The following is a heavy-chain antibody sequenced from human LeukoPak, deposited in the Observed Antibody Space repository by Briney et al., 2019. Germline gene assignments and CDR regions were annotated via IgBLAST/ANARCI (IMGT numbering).Heavy chain of an antibody. D-gene: IGHD6-13*01. CDR3: APDLRGSAWSLGD. CDR2: ISGSGGGT. V-gene: IGHV3-23*01. J-gene: IGHJ4*02. Sequence: PGGSLRLSCAASGFTFSNYAMGWVRQAPGKGLEWVSLISGSGGGTYFADSVKGRFTISRDNSKNTLYLQMDGLRAEDTAKYYCAPDLRGSAWSLGDWGQGTLVTVSS. CDR1: GFTFSNYA.